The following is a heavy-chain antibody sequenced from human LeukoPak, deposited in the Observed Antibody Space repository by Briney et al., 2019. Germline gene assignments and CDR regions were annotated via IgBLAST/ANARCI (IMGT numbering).Heavy chain of an antibody. CDR1: GYSISNGYY. Sequence: KPSETLSLTCNVSGYSISNGYYWDWIRQPPGKRLEWIGNIYHSGSTYYNPSLQSRVTISVDTSKNLFSLRLTSVTAADTAVYYCARALSIVGATGDAFDIWGQGTMVTVSS. CDR2: IYHSGST. CDR3: ARALSIVGATGDAFDI. V-gene: IGHV4-38-2*02. D-gene: IGHD1-26*01. J-gene: IGHJ3*02.